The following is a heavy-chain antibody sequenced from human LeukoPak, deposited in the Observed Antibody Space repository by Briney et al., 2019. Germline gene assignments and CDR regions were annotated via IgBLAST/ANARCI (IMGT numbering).Heavy chain of an antibody. V-gene: IGHV4-34*01. CDR1: GGSFSGYY. Sequence: SETLSLTCAVYGGSFSGYYWSWIRQPPGKGLEWIGEINHSGSTNYNPSLKSRVTISVDTSKNQFSLKLSSVTAADTAVYYCAREGAIVVVPASHFGYWGQGTLVTVSS. J-gene: IGHJ4*02. CDR3: AREGAIVVVPASHFGY. CDR2: INHSGST. D-gene: IGHD2-2*01.